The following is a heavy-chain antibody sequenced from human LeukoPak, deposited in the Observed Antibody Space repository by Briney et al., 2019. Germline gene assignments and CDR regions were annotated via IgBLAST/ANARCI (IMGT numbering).Heavy chain of an antibody. D-gene: IGHD3-9*01. CDR1: GFTFSSYP. Sequence: GGSLRLSCAASGFTFSSYPMGWVRQAPGKGLEWVSDISASGATTFYADSVKGQFTISRDNSNDALYLQMNSLRAEDTAVYYCAKPGRHDWPPDVWGQGTTVTVSS. CDR2: ISASGATT. V-gene: IGHV3-23*01. CDR3: AKPGRHDWPPDV. J-gene: IGHJ6*02.